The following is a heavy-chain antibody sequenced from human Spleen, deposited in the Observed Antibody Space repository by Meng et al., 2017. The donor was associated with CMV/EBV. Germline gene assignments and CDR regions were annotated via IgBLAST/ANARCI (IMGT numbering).Heavy chain of an antibody. CDR3: ARDRETGIDY. V-gene: IGHV3-21*01. D-gene: IGHD1-1*01. Sequence: GGSLRLSCAASGFTFSTYSMNWVRQAPGKGLEWVSSISSSSSYIYYADSVKGRFTISRDNAKNSLYLQMNSLRAEDTAVYYCARDRETGIDYWGQGTLVTVSS. J-gene: IGHJ4*02. CDR2: ISSSSSYI. CDR1: GFTFSTYS.